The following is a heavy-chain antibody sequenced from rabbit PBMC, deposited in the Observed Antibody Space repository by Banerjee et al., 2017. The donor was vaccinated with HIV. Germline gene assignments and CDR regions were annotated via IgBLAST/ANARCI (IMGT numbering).Heavy chain of an antibody. D-gene: IGHD1-1*01. Sequence: QSLEESGGDLVKPGASLALTCTASGFSFSNHYYMCWVRQAPGKGLEWIACIYPGSFDSTVYASWAKGRFTISRTSSTTVTLQVTSLTAADTATYFCARDLVAVIGWNFSLWGQGTLVTVS. CDR2: IYPGSFDST. CDR3: ARDLVAVIGWNFSL. V-gene: IGHV1S40*01. J-gene: IGHJ3*01. CDR1: GFSFSNHYY.